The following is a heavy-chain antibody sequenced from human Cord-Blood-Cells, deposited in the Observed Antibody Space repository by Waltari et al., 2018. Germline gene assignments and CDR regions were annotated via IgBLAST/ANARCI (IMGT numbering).Heavy chain of an antibody. V-gene: IGHV1-2*02. D-gene: IGHD3-16*01. CDR2: INPNRGGT. J-gene: IGHJ4*02. CDR3: AREPGGKGGDY. CDR1: GYTFTGYY. Sequence: QVQLVQSGAEVKKPGASVKVSCKASGYTFTGYYMHWVRQAPGQGLEWMDEINPNRGGTNNAQKFKGRVTITRDTSISTAYMGLSRLRSDDTALYYCAREPGGKGGDYWGQGTLVTVSS.